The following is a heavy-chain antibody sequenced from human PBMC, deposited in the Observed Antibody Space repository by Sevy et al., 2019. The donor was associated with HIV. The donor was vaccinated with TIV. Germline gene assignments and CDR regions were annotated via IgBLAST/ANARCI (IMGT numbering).Heavy chain of an antibody. CDR3: TKFYGTGSYVDY. V-gene: IGHV3-7*01. Sequence: GGSLRLSCAASGLTFSSYWMSWVRQAPGKGLEWVANIKEDGSEQYYVDSVKGRFTVSRDNAKNSLYLQMNSLRAEDTAVYYCTKFYGTGSYVDYWGRGTLVTVSS. J-gene: IGHJ4*02. CDR1: GLTFSSYW. D-gene: IGHD6-19*01. CDR2: IKEDGSEQ.